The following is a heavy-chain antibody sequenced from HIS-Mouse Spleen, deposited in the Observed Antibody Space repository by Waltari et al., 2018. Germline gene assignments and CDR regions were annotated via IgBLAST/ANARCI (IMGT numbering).Heavy chain of an antibody. D-gene: IGHD2-15*01. V-gene: IGHV1-2*07. CDR1: GYTFTGYY. Sequence: QVQLVQSGAEVKKPGASVKVSCKASGYTFTGYYMHWVRQAPGQGLEWMVWITPNSGGTNSAHKFQGRVTMTSDTSISTAYMELSRLRSDDTAVYYCARDQDSLGYWGQGTLVTVSS. CDR2: ITPNSGGT. CDR3: ARDQDSLGY. J-gene: IGHJ4*02.